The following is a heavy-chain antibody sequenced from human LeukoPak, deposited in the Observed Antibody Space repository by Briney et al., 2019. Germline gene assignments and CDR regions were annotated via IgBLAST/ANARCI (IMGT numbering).Heavy chain of an antibody. CDR1: GFRFTDYS. CDR2: LGRSGEYK. CDR3: AKTTWSGSFRFDS. V-gene: IGHV3-23*01. D-gene: IGHD2-15*01. J-gene: IGHJ4*02. Sequence: PGGSLRLSCAASGFRFTDYSMSWVRQAPGKGLEWVAGLGRSGEYKYYADSVKGRFTISRDNTKNTLYLQLSSLRAEDTAVYYCAKTTWSGSFRFDSWGQGTLVTVSS.